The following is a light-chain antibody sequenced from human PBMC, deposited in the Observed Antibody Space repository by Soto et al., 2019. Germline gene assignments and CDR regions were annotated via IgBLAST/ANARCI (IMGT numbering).Light chain of an antibody. Sequence: EIVLTQSPGTLSLSPGESATLSCRATQSVSATYLAWYQQKPGQAPRLLIYAASSRATDIPDRFSGSGSGTDFTIGISRLEAEDFSLYWCQQYCTSARTFGQGTKVEIK. J-gene: IGKJ1*01. V-gene: IGKV3-20*01. CDR1: QSVSATY. CDR3: QQYCTSART. CDR2: AAS.